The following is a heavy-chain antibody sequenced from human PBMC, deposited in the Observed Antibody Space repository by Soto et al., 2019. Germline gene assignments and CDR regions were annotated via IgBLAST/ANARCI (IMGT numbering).Heavy chain of an antibody. CDR1: GFTFSSYA. Sequence: GGSLRLSCAASGFTFSSYAMSWVRQAPGKGLEWVSAISGSGGSTYYADSVKGRFTISRDNSKNTLYLQMNSLRAEDTAVYYCAKGRSGTTGTPYPDPPFDYWGQGTLVTVSS. J-gene: IGHJ4*02. CDR2: ISGSGGST. CDR3: AKGRSGTTGTPYPDPPFDY. D-gene: IGHD1-1*01. V-gene: IGHV3-23*01.